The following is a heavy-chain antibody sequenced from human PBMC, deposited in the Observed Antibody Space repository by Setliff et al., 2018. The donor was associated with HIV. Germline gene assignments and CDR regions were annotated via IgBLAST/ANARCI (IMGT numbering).Heavy chain of an antibody. D-gene: IGHD2-8*02. J-gene: IGHJ3*02. Sequence: ASVKVSCKASGYTFTSYDINWVRQATGQGLEWMGWMNPNSGNTGYAQKFQGRVTMTRNTSISTAYLELSSLRSEDTAVYYCARRITGLDAFDIWGQGTMVTVSS. CDR2: MNPNSGNT. V-gene: IGHV1-8*02. CDR1: GYTFTSYD. CDR3: ARRITGLDAFDI.